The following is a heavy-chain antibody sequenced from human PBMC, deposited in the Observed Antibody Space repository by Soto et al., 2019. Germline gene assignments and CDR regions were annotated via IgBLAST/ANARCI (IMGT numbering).Heavy chain of an antibody. CDR3: ARGSYNFLTGYYLGY. D-gene: IGHD3-9*01. CDR1: GGSFSNYY. Sequence: QVQLQESGPGLVKPSETLSLTCTVSGGSFSNYYWSWIRQPPGKGLEWIGYIYYSGNTNYNPSLTSRVTISVATSRNQFALKLSSVTAADTAVYYCARGSYNFLTGYYLGYWGQGTLVTVSS. V-gene: IGHV4-59*01. J-gene: IGHJ1*01. CDR2: IYYSGNT.